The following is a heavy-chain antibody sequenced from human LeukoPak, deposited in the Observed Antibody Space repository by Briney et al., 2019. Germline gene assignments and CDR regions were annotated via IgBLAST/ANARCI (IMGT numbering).Heavy chain of an antibody. V-gene: IGHV1-69*02. CDR3: ARAPLYCSGGSCYGHYFDY. J-gene: IGHJ4*02. D-gene: IGHD2-15*01. Sequence: ASEKVSCKASGGTFSSYTISWVRQAPGQGLEWMGRIIPILGIANYAQKFQGRVTITADKSTSTAYMELSSLRSEDTAVYYCARAPLYCSGGSCYGHYFDYWGQGTLVTVSS. CDR2: IIPILGIA. CDR1: GGTFSSYT.